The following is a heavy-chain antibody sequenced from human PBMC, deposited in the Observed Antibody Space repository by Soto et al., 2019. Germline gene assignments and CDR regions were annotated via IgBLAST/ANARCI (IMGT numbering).Heavy chain of an antibody. CDR3: AAGTVEMATISY. CDR1: GYTFTTFC. D-gene: IGHD5-12*01. J-gene: IGHJ4*02. V-gene: IGHV1-46*01. CDR2: INPRDNAT. Sequence: ASVKVSCKASGYTFTTFCIHWVRLAPGQGLEWMGIINPRDNATTYAQKFRGRVTITRDTSTTTVYMELSSLRSEDTAVYYCAAGTVEMATISYWGQGTLVTVSS.